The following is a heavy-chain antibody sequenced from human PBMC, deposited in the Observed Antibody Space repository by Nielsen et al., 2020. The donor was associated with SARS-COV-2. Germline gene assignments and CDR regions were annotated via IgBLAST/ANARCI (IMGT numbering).Heavy chain of an antibody. CDR1: GFTFSSYA. V-gene: IGHV3-30*04. CDR3: ARDDDQGYSYGYYYYYYGMDV. Sequence: GGSLRLSCAASGFTFSSYAMHWVRQAPGKGLEWVAVISYDGSNKYYADSVKGRFTISRDNSKSTLYLQMNSLRAEDTAVYYCARDDDQGYSYGYYYYYYGMDVWGQGTTVTVSS. D-gene: IGHD5-18*01. J-gene: IGHJ6*02. CDR2: ISYDGSNK.